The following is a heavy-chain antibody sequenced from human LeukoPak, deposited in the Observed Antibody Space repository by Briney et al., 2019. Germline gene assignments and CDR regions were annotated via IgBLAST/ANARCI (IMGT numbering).Heavy chain of an antibody. CDR2: IGDSGAET. CDR1: GFTFISYA. D-gene: IGHD1-26*01. J-gene: IGHJ1*01. Sequence: GGSLRLFSVVSGFTFISYAMSWVRQAPGKGLEWVSVIGDSGAETYYADSVKGRFTISRDNSKNTLYLQMNSLRAEDTAVYYCANDLRGEQPTEYLQQWGQGTLVTVSS. CDR3: ANDLRGEQPTEYLQQ. V-gene: IGHV3-23*01.